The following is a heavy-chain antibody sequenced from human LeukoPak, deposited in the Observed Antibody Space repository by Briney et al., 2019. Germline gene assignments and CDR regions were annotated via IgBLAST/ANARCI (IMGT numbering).Heavy chain of an antibody. CDR1: GFTFSTYA. CDR2: ISGSGDST. CDR3: AKRQYYAFDY. D-gene: IGHD1-26*01. V-gene: IGHV3-23*01. Sequence: PGGSLRLSCAASGFTFSTYAMTWVRQAPGKGLEWVSGISGSGDSTYYADSVKGRFTISRDNSKNTLYLQMNSLRAEDAAVYYCAKRQYYAFDYWGQGTLVTVSS. J-gene: IGHJ4*02.